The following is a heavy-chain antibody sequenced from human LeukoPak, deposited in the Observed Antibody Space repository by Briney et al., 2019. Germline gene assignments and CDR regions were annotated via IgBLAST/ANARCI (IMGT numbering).Heavy chain of an antibody. CDR2: ISGSGGST. V-gene: IGHV3-23*01. CDR1: GFTFSSYA. CDR3: ARDRDSGSPRIAEYFQH. J-gene: IGHJ1*01. Sequence: GGSLRLSCAASGFTFSSYAMSWVRQAPGKGLEWVSAISGSGGSTYYADSVKGRYAISRDNSENTLYLQMNSLRAEDTAVYYCARDRDSGSPRIAEYFQHWGQGTLVTVSS. D-gene: IGHD1-26*01.